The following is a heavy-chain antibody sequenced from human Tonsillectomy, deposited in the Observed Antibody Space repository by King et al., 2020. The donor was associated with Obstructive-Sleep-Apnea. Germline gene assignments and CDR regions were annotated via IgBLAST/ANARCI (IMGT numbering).Heavy chain of an antibody. D-gene: IGHD6-13*01. CDR3: ARGRLRWVYPIHYGMDV. CDR2: INHSGST. Sequence: VQLQQWGAGLLKPSETLSLTCAVYGGSFSGYYWSWIRQPPGKGLEWIGEINHSGSTNYNPSLKSRVTISVDTSKNQFSLKLSSVTAADTAVYYCARGRLRWVYPIHYGMDVWGQGTTVTVSS. CDR1: GGSFSGYY. V-gene: IGHV4-34*01. J-gene: IGHJ6*02.